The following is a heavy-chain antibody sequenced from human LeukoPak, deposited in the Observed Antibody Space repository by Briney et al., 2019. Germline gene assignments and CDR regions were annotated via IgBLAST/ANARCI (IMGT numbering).Heavy chain of an antibody. CDR2: IKSKTDGGTT. J-gene: IGHJ3*02. V-gene: IGHV3-15*01. D-gene: IGHD3-22*01. Sequence: PGGSLRLSCAASGFTFSNAWMSWVRQAPGKGLEWVGRIKSKTDGGTTDYAAPVKGRFTISRDDSKNTLYLQMNSLKTEDTAVYYCTTDTLPKYYYDSSGYPRDAFDIWGQGTMVTVSS. CDR1: GFTFSNAW. CDR3: TTDTLPKYYYDSSGYPRDAFDI.